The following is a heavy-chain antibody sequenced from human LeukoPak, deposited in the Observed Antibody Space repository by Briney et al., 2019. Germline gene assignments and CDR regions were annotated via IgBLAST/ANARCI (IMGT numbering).Heavy chain of an antibody. V-gene: IGHV3-21*01. Sequence: GGSLRLSCAASGFTFSSYSMNWVRQAPGKGLEWVSSISSSSSYIYYADSVKGRFTISRDNAKNSLYLQMSSLRAEDTAVYYCARDISGWYNNGMDVWGQGTTVTVSS. CDR3: ARDISGWYNNGMDV. J-gene: IGHJ6*02. CDR1: GFTFSSYS. CDR2: ISSSSSYI. D-gene: IGHD6-19*01.